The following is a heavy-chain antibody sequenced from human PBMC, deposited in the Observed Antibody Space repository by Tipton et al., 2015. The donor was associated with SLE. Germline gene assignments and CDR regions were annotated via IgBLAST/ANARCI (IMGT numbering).Heavy chain of an antibody. CDR1: GGSITTSNFY. J-gene: IGHJ4*02. D-gene: IGHD3-22*01. CDR3: ARHDYDLNGYYQHYSDY. Sequence: TLSLTCTVSGGSITTSNFYWGWIRQPPGKGLEWIGSIFYDGSSYYNPSLKSRITISVDTSKNQFSLRLSSVTAADTAVYYCARHDYDLNGYYQHYSDYWGQGTLVTVSS. V-gene: IGHV4-39*01. CDR2: IFYDGSS.